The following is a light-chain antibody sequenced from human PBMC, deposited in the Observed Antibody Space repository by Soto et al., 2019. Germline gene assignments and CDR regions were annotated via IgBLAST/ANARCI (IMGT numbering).Light chain of an antibody. CDR1: NIGSKS. V-gene: IGLV3-21*04. CDR2: YDT. Sequence: SYELTQPPSVSVAPGKTAKITCGGSNIGSKSVHWYQQKPGQAPVLVIYYDTDRPSGVPERLSGSNSGSTAALTISRVEAGDEADYYCQVWDTGSGVIFGGGTKVTVL. CDR3: QVWDTGSGVI. J-gene: IGLJ2*01.